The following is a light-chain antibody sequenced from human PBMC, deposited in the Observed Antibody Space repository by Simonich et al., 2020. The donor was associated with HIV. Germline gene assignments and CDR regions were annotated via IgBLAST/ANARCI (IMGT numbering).Light chain of an antibody. CDR1: QSLGIW. V-gene: IGKV1-5*03. CDR3: QQYYSTPPIT. J-gene: IGKJ5*01. CDR2: QAS. Sequence: DIQMTQSPSTLSASVGDRVTITCRASQSLGIWLAWYQRKPGKAPNLLIYQASALQSGVPSRFSGSGSGTEFTLTISSLQPEDFATYYCQQYYSTPPITFGQGTRLEIK.